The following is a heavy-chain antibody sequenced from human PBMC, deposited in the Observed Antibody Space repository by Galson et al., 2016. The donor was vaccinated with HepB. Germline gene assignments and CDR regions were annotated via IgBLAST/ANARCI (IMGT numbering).Heavy chain of an antibody. CDR2: VYSVGST. J-gene: IGHJ4*02. V-gene: IGHV3-53*01. D-gene: IGHD1-7*01. Sequence: SLRLSCAVSRFTVSNNYMSWVRQAPGKGLEWVSLVYSVGSTYYADSVKGRFTISRDNSKNTLYLQMNSLRAEDTAVYYCARDEISGTTGDYWGQGTLVTVSS. CDR1: RFTVSNNY. CDR3: ARDEISGTTGDY.